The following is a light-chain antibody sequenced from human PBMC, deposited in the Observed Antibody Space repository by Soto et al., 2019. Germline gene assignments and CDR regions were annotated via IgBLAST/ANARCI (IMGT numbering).Light chain of an antibody. CDR2: GAS. CDR3: QQYIRWPLT. CDR1: QSVSSN. Sequence: IVMPQSPATLSVSPVERATLSCRASQSVSSNLAWYQQKPGQAPRLLIYGASTRATGTPARFSGSGSGTEFTLTISSLQSEDFAVYYCQQYIRWPLTFGGGTKVDIK. V-gene: IGKV3-15*01. J-gene: IGKJ4*01.